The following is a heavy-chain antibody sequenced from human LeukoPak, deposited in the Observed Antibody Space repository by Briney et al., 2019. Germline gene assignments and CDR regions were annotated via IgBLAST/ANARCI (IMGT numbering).Heavy chain of an antibody. CDR1: GFTFSSYS. CDR2: ISSSSSII. D-gene: IGHD3/OR15-3a*01. V-gene: IGHV3-48*02. CDR3: ARVALDFWTPAFDY. J-gene: IGHJ4*02. Sequence: GGSLRLSCAASGFTFSSYSMNWVRQAPGKGLEWVSYISSSSSIIYYAYSVKGRFTISRDNANNSLYLQMNSLRDEDTAVYYCARVALDFWTPAFDYWGQGTLVTVSS.